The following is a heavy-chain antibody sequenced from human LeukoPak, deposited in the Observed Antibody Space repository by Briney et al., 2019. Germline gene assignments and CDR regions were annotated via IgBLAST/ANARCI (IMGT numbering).Heavy chain of an antibody. V-gene: IGHV1-2*02. CDR2: INPNRGDA. CDR1: GYTFSDYY. D-gene: IGHD3-10*01. J-gene: IGHJ4*02. CDR3: ARDSSKSGSGSPTPTDY. Sequence: GASVKVSCKASGYTFSDYYMHWVRQAPGQGLEWMGWINPNRGDAGYAQTFQGRVTMTRDTSISTAYIELSGLRSDDTAVYYCARDSSKSGSGSPTPTDYWGQGTLVTVSS.